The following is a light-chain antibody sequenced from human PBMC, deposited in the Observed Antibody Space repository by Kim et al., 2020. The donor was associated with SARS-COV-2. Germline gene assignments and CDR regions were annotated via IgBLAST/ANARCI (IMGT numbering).Light chain of an antibody. V-gene: IGLV2-14*03. J-gene: IGLJ1*01. CDR2: DVT. Sequence: GQSITISCTGTSSDVGGYNYVSWYQQHPGKAPKLIIHDVTNHPSGISNRFSGSKSGNTASLTISGLQAEDEADYYCSSYTSSSPYVFGSGTKVTVL. CDR1: SSDVGGYNY. CDR3: SSYTSSSPYV.